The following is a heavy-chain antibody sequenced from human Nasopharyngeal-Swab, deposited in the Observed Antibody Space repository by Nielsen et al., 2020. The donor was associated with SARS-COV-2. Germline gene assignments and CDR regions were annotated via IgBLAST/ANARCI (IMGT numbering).Heavy chain of an antibody. J-gene: IGHJ4*02. CDR2: INPNNGGT. CDR3: AREGADL. D-gene: IGHD3-16*01. V-gene: IGHV1-2*06. CDR1: GYTFYAYN. Sequence: ASVKVSCKASGYTFYAYNMHWVRQAPGQGLEWMGRINPNNGGTNYAQRFQGRVTMTWDTSISTAYMEVTRLTSDDTAMYYCAREGADLWGQGTLVTVSS.